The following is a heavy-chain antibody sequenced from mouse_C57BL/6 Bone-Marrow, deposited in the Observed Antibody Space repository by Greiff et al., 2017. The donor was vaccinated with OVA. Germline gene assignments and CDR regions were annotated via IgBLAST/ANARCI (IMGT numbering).Heavy chain of an antibody. V-gene: IGHV1-64*01. D-gene: IGHD1-1*01. CDR2: IHPNSGST. Sequence: QVQLQQPGAELVKPGASVKLSCKASGYTFTSYWMHWVKQRPGQGLEWIGMIHPNSGSTNYNEKFKSKATLTVDKSSSTAYMQLSSLTSEDSAVYYCAREPYYGSSLFDYWGQGTTLTVSS. CDR1: GYTFTSYW. J-gene: IGHJ2*01. CDR3: AREPYYGSSLFDY.